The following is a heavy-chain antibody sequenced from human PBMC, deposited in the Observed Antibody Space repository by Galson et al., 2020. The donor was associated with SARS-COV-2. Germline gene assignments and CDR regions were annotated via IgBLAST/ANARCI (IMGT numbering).Heavy chain of an antibody. J-gene: IGHJ6*02. V-gene: IGHV3-30*18. Sequence: GGSLRLSCAASGFTFTSYGMHWVRQAPGKGLAWVAFISNDGSDKYYEDSVKGRFTIPRDNSKNTLYLQMNSLRAEDTAMYYCAKVREDCSGDTCSDYYYYAMDVWGQGTTVTVSS. CDR1: GFTFTSYG. D-gene: IGHD2-15*01. CDR2: ISNDGSDK. CDR3: AKVREDCSGDTCSDYYYYAMDV.